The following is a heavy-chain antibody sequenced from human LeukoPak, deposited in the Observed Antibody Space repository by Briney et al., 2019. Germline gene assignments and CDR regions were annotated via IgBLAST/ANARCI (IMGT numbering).Heavy chain of an antibody. J-gene: IGHJ6*02. CDR1: GGSFIDYY. Sequence: SETLSLTCAVYGGSFIDYYWNWIRQFPGKQLEWIGEINDSESTNYNPSLKSRVAILIETSTNQISLKLMTMTAADTAVYYCARGKRRAGPTTWSYHLYGVDVWGQGTAVTVS. D-gene: IGHD2-15*01. CDR3: ARGKRRAGPTTWSYHLYGVDV. CDR2: INDSEST. V-gene: IGHV4-34*01.